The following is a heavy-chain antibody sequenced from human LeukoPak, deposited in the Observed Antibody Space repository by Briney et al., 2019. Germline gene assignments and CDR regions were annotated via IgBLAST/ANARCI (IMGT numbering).Heavy chain of an antibody. CDR3: ARQPGGTAAFDL. CDR1: GVSINAYY. V-gene: IGHV4-59*08. Sequence: SETLSLTCSVSGVSINAYYWSWIRQPPGKGLEWIAYIYSSGSTNYNPSLKSRVTISVDTSKNQFSLTLSSVTAADTAVYYCARQPGGTAAFDLWGQGTMVTVSS. CDR2: IYSSGST. D-gene: IGHD1-14*01. J-gene: IGHJ3*01.